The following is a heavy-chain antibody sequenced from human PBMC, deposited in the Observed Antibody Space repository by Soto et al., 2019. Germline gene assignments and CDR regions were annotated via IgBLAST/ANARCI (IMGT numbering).Heavy chain of an antibody. D-gene: IGHD3-3*01. CDR3: GKGKELGVVRYGLDA. J-gene: IGHJ6*02. CDR1: GFSVKRYW. CDR2: FGGDENYT. V-gene: IGHV3-74*01. Sequence: PGGSLRLSCGASGFSVKRYWMHWVRQAPGKGLVWLSRFGGDENYTDYADSVRGRFTISRDIAKNTIYLQMNSLRAEDTAVYYCGKGKELGVVRYGLDACGQRTTVTVSS.